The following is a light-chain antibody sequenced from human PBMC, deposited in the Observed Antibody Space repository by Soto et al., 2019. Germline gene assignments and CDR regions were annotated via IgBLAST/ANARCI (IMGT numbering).Light chain of an antibody. CDR2: DAS. Sequence: DIQMTQSPSTLSASVGDRVTITCRASQSISSWLAWYQQKPGKAPKLLIYDASSLESGVPSRFSGSGSGTDFTLTISSLQPDDFATYYCQQYKSXGTFGQGTKV. CDR1: QSISSW. J-gene: IGKJ1*01. CDR3: QQYKSXGT. V-gene: IGKV1-5*01.